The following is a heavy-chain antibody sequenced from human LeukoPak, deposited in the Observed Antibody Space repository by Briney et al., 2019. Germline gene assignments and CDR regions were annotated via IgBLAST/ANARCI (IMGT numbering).Heavy chain of an antibody. CDR3: ARDYGSGSYDWFDP. V-gene: IGHV1-2*02. J-gene: IGHJ5*02. CDR2: INPNNGVT. Sequence: GTSVKVSCRASGYTFTGNYMHWVRQAPGQGLEWMGWINPNNGVTDFAQKFQGRVTMNSDTSISTAYMELSGLRSDDTAIYYCARDYGSGSYDWFDPWGQGTLVTVAS. D-gene: IGHD3-10*01. CDR1: GYTFTGNY.